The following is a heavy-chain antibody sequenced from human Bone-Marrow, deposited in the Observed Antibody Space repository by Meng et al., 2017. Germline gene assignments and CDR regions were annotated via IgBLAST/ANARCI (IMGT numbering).Heavy chain of an antibody. CDR1: GGSISSGSYY. CDR3: ARGYCSSTSCTLYGMDV. V-gene: IGHV4-61*02. J-gene: IGHJ6*02. CDR2: IYTSGST. Sequence: SETLSLTCTVSGGSISSGSYYWSWIRQPAGKGLEWIGRIYTSGSTNYHPSLKSRVTISVDTSKNQFSLKLSSVTAADTAVYYCARGYCSSTSCTLYGMDVWGQGTTVTVSS. D-gene: IGHD2-2*01.